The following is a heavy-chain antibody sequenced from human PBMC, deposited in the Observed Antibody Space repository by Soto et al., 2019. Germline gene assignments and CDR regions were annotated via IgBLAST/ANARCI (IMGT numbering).Heavy chain of an antibody. CDR3: ATSRMVRGVTFDY. CDR2: IYYSGST. V-gene: IGHV4-31*03. Sequence: SETLSLTCTVSGGSIGSGGDYWSWIRQHPGKGLEWIGYIYYSGSTYYNPSLKSRVTISVDTSKNQFSLKLSSVTAADTAVYYCATSRMVRGVTFDYWGQGTLVTVSS. D-gene: IGHD3-10*01. CDR1: GGSIGSGGDY. J-gene: IGHJ4*02.